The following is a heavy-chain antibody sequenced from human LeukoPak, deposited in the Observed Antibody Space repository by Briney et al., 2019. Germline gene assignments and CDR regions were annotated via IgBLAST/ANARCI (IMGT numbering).Heavy chain of an antibody. CDR1: GFTVSSNN. CDR3: ARDSLYYYYYGMDV. CDR2: IYSGGST. J-gene: IGHJ6*02. V-gene: IGHV3-53*01. Sequence: GGSLRLSCAASGFTVSSNNMSWVRQAPGKGLEWVSVIYSGGSTYYADSVKGRFTISRDNSKNTLYLQMNSLRAEDTAVYYCARDSLYYYYYGMDVWGQGTTVTVSS.